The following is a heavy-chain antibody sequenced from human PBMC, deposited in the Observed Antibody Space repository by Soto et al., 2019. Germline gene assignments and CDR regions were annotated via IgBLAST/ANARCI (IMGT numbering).Heavy chain of an antibody. CDR3: GKGGPWGAYYFDY. CDR1: GFTFNKYG. V-gene: IGHV3-30*18. D-gene: IGHD3-16*01. CDR2: ISYDGTTK. Sequence: GGSLRLSCAASGFTFNKYGMQWVRQAPGKGLEWVAVISYDGTTKYHADSVKGRFTISRDNAKNTLFLQMDSLRAEDTAVYYCGKGGPWGAYYFDYWGQGISVTVS. J-gene: IGHJ4*02.